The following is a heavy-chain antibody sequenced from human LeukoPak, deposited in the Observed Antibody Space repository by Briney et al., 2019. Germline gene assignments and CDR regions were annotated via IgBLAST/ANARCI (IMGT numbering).Heavy chain of an antibody. V-gene: IGHV4-31*03. CDR2: IYYSGST. J-gene: IGHJ3*02. CDR3: ARDLSGYYATGAFDI. CDR1: GGSISSGGYY. Sequence: SETQSLTCTVSGGSISSGGYYWSWIRQHPGKGLEWIGYIYYSGSTYYNPSLKSRVTISVDTSKNQFSLKLSSVTAADTAVYYCARDLSGYYATGAFDIWGQGTMVTVSS. D-gene: IGHD3-22*01.